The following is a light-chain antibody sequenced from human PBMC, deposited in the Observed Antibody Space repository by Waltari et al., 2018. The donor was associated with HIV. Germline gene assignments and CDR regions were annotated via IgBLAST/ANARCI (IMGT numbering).Light chain of an antibody. CDR2: AAS. V-gene: IGKV1-6*02. CDR3: LHDYIFPYT. J-gene: IGKJ2*01. Sequence: AIQMTQSPSSLSASIGDRVTITCRASQGIGKDLSWYQQKPGKALNLLIYAASILQSGVSSRFSGAGSATDFTLTISNLQPEDFATYFCLHDYIFPYTFGPGTKLEI. CDR1: QGIGKD.